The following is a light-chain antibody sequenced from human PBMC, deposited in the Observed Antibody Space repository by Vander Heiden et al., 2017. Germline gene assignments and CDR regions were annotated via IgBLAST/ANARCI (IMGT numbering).Light chain of an antibody. J-gene: IGKJ2*01. CDR3: LQYGASPYT. V-gene: IGKV3-20*01. CDR1: QSVSSNS. Sequence: PGERVTLSCRASQSVSSNSLAWYHQKPGQTPRLLIYAASSRATGIPDRFSGSGSGTDFTLTISRLEPEDFAVYYCLQYGASPYTFGQGTKLDMK. CDR2: AAS.